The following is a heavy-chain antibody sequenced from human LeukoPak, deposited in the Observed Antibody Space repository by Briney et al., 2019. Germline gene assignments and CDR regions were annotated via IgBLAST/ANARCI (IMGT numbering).Heavy chain of an antibody. CDR3: ARASGWSLVDNFDY. CDR1: GFTFSSYW. CDR2: IKQDGSEK. Sequence: QTGGSLRLSCAASGFTFSSYWMSWVRQAPGKGLEWVANIKQDGSEKYYVDSVKGRFTISRDNAKNSLYLQMNSLRAEDTAVYYCARASGWSLVDNFDYWGQGTLVAVSS. V-gene: IGHV3-7*01. D-gene: IGHD3-10*01. J-gene: IGHJ4*02.